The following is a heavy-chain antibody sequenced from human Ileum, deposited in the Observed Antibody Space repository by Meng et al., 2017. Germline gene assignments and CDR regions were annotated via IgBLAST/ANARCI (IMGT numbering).Heavy chain of an antibody. Sequence: LQGSGPGLVKPSGTLSLTCAFSVGFINSINRWSWVRPPPGKGLEWIGRIYHSGSTNYNPSLKSRVTISVDTSKNQFSLKLSSVTAADTAVYYCARGGPWFDPWGQGTLVTVSS. J-gene: IGHJ5*02. CDR1: VGFINSINR. V-gene: IGHV4-4*02. CDR3: ARGGPWFDP. CDR2: IYHSGST.